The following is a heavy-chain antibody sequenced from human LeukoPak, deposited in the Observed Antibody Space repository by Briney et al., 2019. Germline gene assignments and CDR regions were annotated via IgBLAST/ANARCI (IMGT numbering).Heavy chain of an antibody. CDR3: AGDYYESSDYWFGH. D-gene: IGHD3-22*01. CDR2: FDPEDGET. J-gene: IGHJ1*01. Sequence: ASVRVSCKVSGYTLTDLSIHWVRQAPGKELDWMGGFDPEDGETINAQKFQGRVTMTGDTSTDTAYMELSSLRSEDTAVYYCAGDYYESSDYWFGHWGQGTRVTVSS. CDR1: GYTLTDLS. V-gene: IGHV1-24*01.